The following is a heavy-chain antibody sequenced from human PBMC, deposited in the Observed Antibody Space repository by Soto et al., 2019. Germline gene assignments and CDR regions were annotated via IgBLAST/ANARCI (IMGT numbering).Heavy chain of an antibody. J-gene: IGHJ6*02. CDR2: MNPNSGNT. CDR3: ARGREWLRYYYYYGMDV. V-gene: IGHV1-8*01. Sequence: ASVKVSCKASGYTFTSYDINWVRQATGQGLEWMGWMNPNSGNTGYAQKFQGRVTMTRNTSISTAYMELSSLRSEDTAVYYCARGREWLRYYYYYGMDVWGQGPTVTVSS. D-gene: IGHD5-12*01. CDR1: GYTFTSYD.